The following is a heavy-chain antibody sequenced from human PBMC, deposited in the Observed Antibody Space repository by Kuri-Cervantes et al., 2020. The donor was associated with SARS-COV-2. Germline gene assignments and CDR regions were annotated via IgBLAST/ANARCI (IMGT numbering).Heavy chain of an antibody. CDR1: GYTFTSYG. V-gene: IGHV1-69*13. D-gene: IGHD6-6*01. Sequence: SVKVSCKASGYTFTSYGISWVRQAPGQGLEWMGGIIPIFGTANYAQKFQGRVTITADESTSTAYMELSSLGSEDTAVYYCARSIAAPYGDYYYYYGMDVWGQGTMVTVSS. CDR2: IIPIFGTA. J-gene: IGHJ6*02. CDR3: ARSIAAPYGDYYYYYGMDV.